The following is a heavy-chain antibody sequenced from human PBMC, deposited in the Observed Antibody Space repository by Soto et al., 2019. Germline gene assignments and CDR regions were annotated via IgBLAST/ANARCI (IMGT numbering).Heavy chain of an antibody. V-gene: IGHV4-31*03. J-gene: IGHJ4*02. D-gene: IGHD2-15*01. CDR2: IYYSGSS. CDR1: GASISSGYF. Sequence: SETLSLTCTVSGASISSGYFWTWIRQQPGKGLEWVGYIYYSGSSYYNPSLKRRLTISVDTSQSRFSLDLRSVTAADTAVYYCARGPFYCSGGRCYSSRFDLWGQGTLVTVSS. CDR3: ARGPFYCSGGRCYSSRFDL.